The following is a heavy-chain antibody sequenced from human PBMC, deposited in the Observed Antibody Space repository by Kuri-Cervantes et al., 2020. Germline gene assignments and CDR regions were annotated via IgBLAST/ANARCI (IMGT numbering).Heavy chain of an antibody. Sequence: GGSLRLSCTASGFTFGDYAMSWVRQAPGKGLEWVGFIRSQAYGGTTEYAASVKGRFTISRDNSESTLYLQMSSLRAEDTAVYYCAKDTYYHDSSGYYVFEYWGQGTLVTVSS. V-gene: IGHV3-49*04. CDR1: GFTFGDYA. D-gene: IGHD3-22*01. CDR3: AKDTYYHDSSGYYVFEY. J-gene: IGHJ4*02. CDR2: IRSQAYGGTT.